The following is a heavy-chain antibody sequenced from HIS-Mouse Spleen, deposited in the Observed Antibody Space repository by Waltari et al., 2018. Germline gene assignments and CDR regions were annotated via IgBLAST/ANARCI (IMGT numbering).Heavy chain of an antibody. V-gene: IGHV4-59*08. D-gene: IGHD6-13*01. J-gene: IGHJ3*02. CDR3: AAPGYSSSWYAFDI. Sequence: QVQLQESGPGLVKPSETLSLTCTVSGGSISSYYWSWIRQPPGKGLEWIGYIYYSGSTNNHPSLKSRVTISVDTAKNQFSLKLSSVTAADTAVYYCAAPGYSSSWYAFDIWGQGTMVTVSS. CDR1: GGSISSYY. CDR2: IYYSGST.